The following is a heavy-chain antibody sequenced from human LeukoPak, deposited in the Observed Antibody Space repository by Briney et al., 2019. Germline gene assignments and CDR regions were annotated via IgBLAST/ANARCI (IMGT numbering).Heavy chain of an antibody. CDR3: ARSSLRYFDWFMDY. J-gene: IGHJ4*02. V-gene: IGHV3-30-3*01. D-gene: IGHD3-9*01. CDR1: GFTFSSYA. CDR2: ISFDGSNK. Sequence: GGSLRLSCVASGFTFSSYAMHWVRQAPGKGLEWVAVISFDGSNKYYADSVKGRFTISRDNSKNTLYLQMNSLRAEDTAVYYCARSSLRYFDWFMDYWGQGTLVTVSS.